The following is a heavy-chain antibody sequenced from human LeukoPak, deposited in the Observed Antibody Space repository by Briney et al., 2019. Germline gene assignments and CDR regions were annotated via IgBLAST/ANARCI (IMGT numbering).Heavy chain of an antibody. CDR2: INTNTGNP. CDR3: ARDLYHCSSTSCYRDWFDP. Sequence: GASVKVSCKASGYTFTSYAMNWVRQAPGQGLEWMGWINTNTGNPTYAQGFTGRFVFSLDTSVSTAYLQISSLKAEDTAVYYCARDLYHCSSTSCYRDWFDPWGQGTLVTVSS. D-gene: IGHD2-2*01. CDR1: GYTFTSYA. J-gene: IGHJ5*02. V-gene: IGHV7-4-1*02.